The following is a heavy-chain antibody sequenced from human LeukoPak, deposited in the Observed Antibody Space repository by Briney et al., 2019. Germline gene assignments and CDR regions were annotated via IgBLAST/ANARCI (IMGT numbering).Heavy chain of an antibody. CDR1: GGTFSSYT. D-gene: IGHD4-17*01. Sequence: SVKVSCKASGGTFSSYTISWVRQAPGQGLEWMGRIIPILGIANYAQKFQGRVTITADKSTSTAYMELSSPRSEDTAVYYCAGPRDYGDYDYWGQGTLVTVSS. CDR2: IIPILGIA. J-gene: IGHJ4*02. CDR3: AGPRDYGDYDY. V-gene: IGHV1-69*02.